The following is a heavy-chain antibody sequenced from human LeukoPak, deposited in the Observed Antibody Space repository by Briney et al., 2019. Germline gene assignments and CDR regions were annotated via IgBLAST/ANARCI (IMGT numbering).Heavy chain of an antibody. Sequence: GGSLRLSCAASGFTFSSYSMNWVRQAPGKGLEWVSSISSSSSYIYYADSVKGRFTISRDNAKNSLYLQINSLRAEDTAVYYCASLLSGYLDLDYWGQGTLVTVSS. J-gene: IGHJ4*02. V-gene: IGHV3-21*01. CDR2: ISSSSSYI. D-gene: IGHD3-22*01. CDR3: ASLLSGYLDLDY. CDR1: GFTFSSYS.